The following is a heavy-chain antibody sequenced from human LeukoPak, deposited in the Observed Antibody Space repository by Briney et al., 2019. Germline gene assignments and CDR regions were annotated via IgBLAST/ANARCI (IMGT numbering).Heavy chain of an antibody. CDR3: ARNGELPHDY. D-gene: IGHD1-26*01. Sequence: GGSLRLSCAASGFTFSSFWMHWVRQAPGKGLVWVSRINTDGSGTSYADSVKGRFTISRDNAKNSLYLQMNSLRAEDTAVYYCARNGELPHDYWGQGTLVTVSS. CDR1: GFTFSSFW. V-gene: IGHV3-74*01. J-gene: IGHJ4*02. CDR2: INTDGSGT.